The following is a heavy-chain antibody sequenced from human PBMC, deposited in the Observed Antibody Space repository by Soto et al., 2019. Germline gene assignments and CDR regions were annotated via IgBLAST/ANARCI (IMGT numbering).Heavy chain of an antibody. CDR1: GYSITTGYY. V-gene: IGHV4-38-2*01. CDR3: ARGVNYYDSSGFYPRGY. J-gene: IGHJ4*02. Sequence: PSETLSLTCAVSGYSITTGYYWGWVRRPPGKGLEWIGSVYHSGRTSYNPSLESRVTISVDTSKNQFSLRLSSVTAADTAVYYCARGVNYYDSSGFYPRGYWGQGILVTVSS. D-gene: IGHD3-22*01. CDR2: VYHSGRT.